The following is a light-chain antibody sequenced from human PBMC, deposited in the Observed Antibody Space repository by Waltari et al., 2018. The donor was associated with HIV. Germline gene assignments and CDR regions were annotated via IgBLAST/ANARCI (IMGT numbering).Light chain of an antibody. V-gene: IGLV1-44*01. CDR1: SSNIGSNS. CDR2: NNN. Sequence: QSVLTQPPSASGTPGQRVTISCSGSSSNIGSNSVNCYQQRPGTAPKLLIYNNNERPSGVPDRFSGSRSGTSASLAISVLQSEDEADYYCAAWDDSLSGRVFGGGTKLTVL. CDR3: AAWDDSLSGRV. J-gene: IGLJ2*01.